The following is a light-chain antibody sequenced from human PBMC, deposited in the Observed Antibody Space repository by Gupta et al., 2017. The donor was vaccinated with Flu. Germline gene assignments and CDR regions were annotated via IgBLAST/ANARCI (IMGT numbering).Light chain of an antibody. CDR2: AAS. CDR3: QQSYSSPRT. J-gene: IGKJ1*01. V-gene: IGKV1-39*01. CDR1: ETIYNY. Sequence: PSSLSASVGDRVTVTCRASETIYNYLNWYQHKRGEAPKLLIYAASTLQRGVPSRFSGSGSGTDFTLTISSLQPEDFATYSCQQSYSSPRTFGQGTKVEIK.